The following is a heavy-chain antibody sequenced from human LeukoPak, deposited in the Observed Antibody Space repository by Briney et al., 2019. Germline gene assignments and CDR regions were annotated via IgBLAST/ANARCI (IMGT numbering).Heavy chain of an antibody. J-gene: IGHJ3*02. CDR3: ARDGYCSGGSCQEGAFDI. CDR1: GYPFTGYY. V-gene: IGHV1-2*04. Sequence: RASVKVSCKASGYPFTGYYMHWVRQAPGQGLEWMGWINPNSGGTNYAQKFQGWVTMTRDTSISTAYMELSRLRSDDTAVYYCARDGYCSGGSCQEGAFDIWGQGTMVTVSS. CDR2: INPNSGGT. D-gene: IGHD2-15*01.